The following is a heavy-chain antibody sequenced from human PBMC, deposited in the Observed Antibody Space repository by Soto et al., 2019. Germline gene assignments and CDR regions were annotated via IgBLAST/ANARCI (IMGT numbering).Heavy chain of an antibody. Sequence: QVQLVQSGAAVKQPGSSVKVSCKASGGTFSSYAISWVRQAPGQVLEWMGGIIPIFGTANYAQKFQSRVTITADKSTSTAYMELSSLRSEDTDVYYWARGYAAMDNWFDPWGQGTMVTVSS. CDR3: ARGYAAMDNWFDP. D-gene: IGHD2-2*01. CDR1: GGTFSSYA. CDR2: IIPIFGTA. V-gene: IGHV1-69*06. J-gene: IGHJ5*02.